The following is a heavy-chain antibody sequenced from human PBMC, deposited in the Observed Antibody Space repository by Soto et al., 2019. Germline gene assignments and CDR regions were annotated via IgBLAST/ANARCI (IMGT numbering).Heavy chain of an antibody. CDR2: INAGNGNA. V-gene: IGHV1-3*01. CDR1: GYTFTSYA. D-gene: IGHD3-22*01. Sequence: GASVKVSCKASGYTFTSYAMHWVRQAPGQRLEWMGWINAGNGNAKYSQKFQGRVTITRDTSASTAYMELSSLRSEDTAVYYCARNILSEAMIVVVIILDIWGQGTMVTVSS. J-gene: IGHJ3*02. CDR3: ARNILSEAMIVVVIILDI.